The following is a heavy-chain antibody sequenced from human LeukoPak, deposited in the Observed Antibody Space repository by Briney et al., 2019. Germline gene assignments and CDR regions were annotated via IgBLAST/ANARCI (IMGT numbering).Heavy chain of an antibody. CDR1: GVSFSTNA. D-gene: IGHD7-27*01. J-gene: IGHJ4*02. CDR3: AKANWVSNADAVW. V-gene: IGHV3-23*01. CDR2: IRGNGDT. Sequence: PGESLRLSCVASGVSFSTNAMSWGRQAPGKGPDWVSSIRGNGDTFYADSVKGRSTLSRDDSTNTVFLQLNNLRVEDTAIYYCAKANWVSNADAVWWGQGTQVTVSS.